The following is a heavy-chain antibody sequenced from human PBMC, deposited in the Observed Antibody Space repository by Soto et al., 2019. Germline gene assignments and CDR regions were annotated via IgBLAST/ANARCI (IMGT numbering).Heavy chain of an antibody. D-gene: IGHD5-12*01. J-gene: IGHJ5*02. CDR1: GGSISSYY. CDR2: IYYSGST. CDR3: ARDGYNYLGEFDP. V-gene: IGHV4-59*01. Sequence: SETLSLTCTVSGGSISSYYWSWIRQPPGKGLEWIGYIYYSGSTNYNPSLKSRVTISVDTSKNQFSLKLSSVTAADTAVYYCARDGYNYLGEFDPWGQGTLVTVSS.